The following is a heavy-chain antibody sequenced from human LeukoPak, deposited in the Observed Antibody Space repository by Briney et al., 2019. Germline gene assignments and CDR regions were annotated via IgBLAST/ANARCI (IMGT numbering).Heavy chain of an antibody. J-gene: IGHJ3*02. CDR3: ARVKKAFDI. CDR2: INPNSGGT. V-gene: IGHV1-2*02. CDR1: GYTFTSYG. Sequence: ASVKVSCKASGYTFTSYGISWVRQAPGQGLEWMGWINPNSGGTNYAQKFQGRVTMTRDTSISTAYMELSRLRSDDTAVYYCARVKKAFDIWGQGTMVTVSS.